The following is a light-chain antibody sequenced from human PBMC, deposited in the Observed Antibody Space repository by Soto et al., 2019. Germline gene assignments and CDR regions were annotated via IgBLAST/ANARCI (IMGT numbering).Light chain of an antibody. V-gene: IGLV2-14*01. Sequence: QSALTQPASVSGSPGQSITISCTGTSSDVGGYNYVSWYQQHPGKAPKLMIYEVSNRPSGVSNRFSGSKSGNTASLTISGLQAEDEADYYCASFTNTGTQVLGPGTKVTVL. CDR3: ASFTNTGTQV. CDR2: EVS. J-gene: IGLJ1*01. CDR1: SSDVGGYNY.